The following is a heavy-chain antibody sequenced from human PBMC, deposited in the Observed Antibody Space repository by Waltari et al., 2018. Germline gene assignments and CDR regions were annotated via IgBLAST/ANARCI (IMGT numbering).Heavy chain of an antibody. CDR2: INHSGST. CDR1: GGSFRGYY. CDR3: ARGRPRGRSVMHYWYFDL. D-gene: IGHD3-16*01. V-gene: IGHV4-34*01. J-gene: IGHJ2*01. Sequence: QVQLQQWGAGLLKPSETLSLTCAVYGGSFRGYYWSCIRQPPGQGLEWIGEINHSGSTNYNPSLKSRVTISVDTSKNQFSLKLSSVTAADTAVYYCARGRPRGRSVMHYWYFDLWGRGTLVTVSS.